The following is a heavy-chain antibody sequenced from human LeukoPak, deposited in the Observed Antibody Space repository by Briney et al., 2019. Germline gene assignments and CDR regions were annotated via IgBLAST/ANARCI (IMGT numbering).Heavy chain of an antibody. D-gene: IGHD2-2*02. V-gene: IGHV4-30-4*08. J-gene: IGHJ6*03. CDR2: IYYSGSA. CDR3: ARVRYCSSTSCYTYYCYMDV. CDR1: GGSISSGDYY. Sequence: SETLSLTCTVSGGSISSGDYYWSWIRQPPGKGLEWIGYIYYSGSAYYNPSLKSRVTISVDTSKNQFSLKLSSVTAADTAVYYCARVRYCSSTSCYTYYCYMDVWGKGTTVTVSS.